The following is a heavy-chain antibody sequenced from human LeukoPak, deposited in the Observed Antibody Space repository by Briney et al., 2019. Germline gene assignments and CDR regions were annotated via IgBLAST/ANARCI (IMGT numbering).Heavy chain of an antibody. CDR2: INHSGST. V-gene: IGHV4-34*01. D-gene: IGHD1-26*01. CDR1: GGSFSGYY. Sequence: SETLSLTCAVYGGSFSGYYWSWIRQPPGKGLEWIGEINHSGSTNYNPSLKSRVTISVDTSKNQFSLKLSSVTAADTAVYYCAREHSGSYEGNWFDPWGQGTVVTVSS. J-gene: IGHJ5*02. CDR3: AREHSGSYEGNWFDP.